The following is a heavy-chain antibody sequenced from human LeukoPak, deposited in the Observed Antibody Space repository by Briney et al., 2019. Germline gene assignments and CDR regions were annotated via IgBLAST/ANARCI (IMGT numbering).Heavy chain of an antibody. Sequence: SQTLSLTCTVSGGSISSGSYYWSWIRQPAGKGLEWIGRIYTSGSTNYNPSLKSRVTMSVDTSKNQFSLKLSSVTAADTAVYYCARDQYYYDSSGFLWDYWGQGTLVTVSS. CDR2: IYTSGST. V-gene: IGHV4-61*02. CDR3: ARDQYYYDSSGFLWDY. D-gene: IGHD3-22*01. J-gene: IGHJ4*02. CDR1: GGSISSGSYY.